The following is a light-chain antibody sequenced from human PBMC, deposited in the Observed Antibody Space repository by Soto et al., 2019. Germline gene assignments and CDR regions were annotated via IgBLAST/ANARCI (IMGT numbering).Light chain of an antibody. Sequence: QSVLPQPASAPGSPVQAVKISCTGTSSDVGSYNLGSWYQQHPGKAPKLMIYEVSKRPSGVSNRFSGSKSGNTASLTISGLQAEDEADYYCCSYAGSSTFYVFGAGTKVTVL. V-gene: IGLV2-23*02. J-gene: IGLJ1*01. CDR2: EVS. CDR1: SSDVGSYNL. CDR3: CSYAGSSTFYV.